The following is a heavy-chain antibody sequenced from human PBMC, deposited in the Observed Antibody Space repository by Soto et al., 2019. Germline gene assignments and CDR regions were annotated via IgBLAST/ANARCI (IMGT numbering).Heavy chain of an antibody. CDR1: GFTFSSYW. D-gene: IGHD1-26*01. CDR2: IKQDGSEK. J-gene: IGHJ3*02. Sequence: GGSLRLSSAASGFTFSSYWMSWVRQAPGKELEWVANIKQDGSEKYHVESVKGRFTISRDNAKNSLYLQMNSLRAEDTAVYYCARDRGATHAFDIWGQGTMVTVS. CDR3: ARDRGATHAFDI. V-gene: IGHV3-7*01.